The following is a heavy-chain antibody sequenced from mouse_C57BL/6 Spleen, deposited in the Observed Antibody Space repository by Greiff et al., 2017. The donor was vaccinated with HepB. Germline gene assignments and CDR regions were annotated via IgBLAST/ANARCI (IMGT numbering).Heavy chain of an antibody. CDR3: ARLTTVVAPIDY. CDR2: IYPGSGNT. V-gene: IGHV1-66*01. CDR1: GYSFTSYY. Sequence: QVQLQQSGPELVKPGASVKISCKASGYSFTSYYIHWVKQRPGQGLEWIGWIYPGSGNTKYNEKFKGKATLTADTSSSTAYMQLSSLTSEDSAVYYCARLTTVVAPIDYWGQGTTLTVSS. J-gene: IGHJ2*01. D-gene: IGHD1-1*01.